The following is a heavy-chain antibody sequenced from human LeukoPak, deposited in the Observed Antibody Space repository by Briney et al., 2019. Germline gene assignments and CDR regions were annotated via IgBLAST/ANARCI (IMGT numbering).Heavy chain of an antibody. CDR1: GFPFGSYV. Sequence: PGGSLRLSCEGSGFPFGSYVMSWVRQAPGKGLEWIAYINHNAEMIFYPDFVKGRFTISRDNPKKSLYLQMNALRYEETAIYYCARDHDWAFDLWGQGTLVTVSS. V-gene: IGHV3-48*02. CDR3: ARDHDWAFDL. J-gene: IGHJ4*02. CDR2: INHNAEMI. D-gene: IGHD3-9*01.